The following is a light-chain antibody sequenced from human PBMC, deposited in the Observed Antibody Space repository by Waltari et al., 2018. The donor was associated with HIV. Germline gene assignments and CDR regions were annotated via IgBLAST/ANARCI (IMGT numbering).Light chain of an antibody. J-gene: IGLJ2*01. CDR3: CSYAGSSTFVV. CDR1: SSDVGSYNL. V-gene: IGLV2-23*02. CDR2: EVS. Sequence: QSALTQPASVSGSPGQSITISCTGTSSDVGSYNLVPWYQQHPGKAPKLMIYEVSKRPSGVSNRFSGAKSCNTASLTISGLQAEDEADYYCCSYAGSSTFVVFGGGTKLTVL.